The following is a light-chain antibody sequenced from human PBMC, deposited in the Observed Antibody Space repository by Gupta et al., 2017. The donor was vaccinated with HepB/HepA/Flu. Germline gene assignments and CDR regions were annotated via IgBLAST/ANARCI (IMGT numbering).Light chain of an antibody. V-gene: IGKV1-6*01. J-gene: IGKJ1*01. CDR2: SAS. CDR1: QGIRND. Sequence: AIQMTQSPFSLSASVGDRVTITCRASQGIRNDLGWYQQKPGKAPKLLIYSASTLQSGVPSRFSGSGSGTDFTLTISSLQPEDFATYFCLQYDDYPRTFGQGTKVEIK. CDR3: LQYDDYPRT.